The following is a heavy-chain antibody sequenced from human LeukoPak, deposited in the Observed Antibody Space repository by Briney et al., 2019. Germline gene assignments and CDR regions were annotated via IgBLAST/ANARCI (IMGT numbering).Heavy chain of an antibody. J-gene: IGHJ4*02. CDR1: GFILSNYA. CDR2: ISGGGGGS. Sequence: GGSLRLSCAASGFILSNYAMSWVRQAPGKGLEWVSSISGGGGGSYYADSVKGRFTISRDNSENTLYLQMNSLRAEDTAVYYCAKEAVRKFDFDYWGQGTLVTASS. V-gene: IGHV3-23*01. D-gene: IGHD1-14*01. CDR3: AKEAVRKFDFDY.